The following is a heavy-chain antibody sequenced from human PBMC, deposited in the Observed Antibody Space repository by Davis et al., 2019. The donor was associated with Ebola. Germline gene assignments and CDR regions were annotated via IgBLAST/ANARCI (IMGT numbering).Heavy chain of an antibody. CDR1: GGSISGYH. CDR2: VHYTGST. Sequence: SETLSLTCTVSGGSISGYHWNWIRQPPGKGLEWIGYVHYTGSTNYNPSLKSRVTISVDTSKNQFSLKLTSVTAADTAIYYCARHVRGIVAGGSIDYWGQGTQVTVSS. CDR3: ARHVRGIVAGGSIDY. V-gene: IGHV4-59*08. D-gene: IGHD6-13*01. J-gene: IGHJ4*02.